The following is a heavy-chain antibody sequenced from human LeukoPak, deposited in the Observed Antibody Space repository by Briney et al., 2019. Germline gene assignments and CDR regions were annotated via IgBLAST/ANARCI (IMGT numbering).Heavy chain of an antibody. Sequence: GASVKVSCKASGGTFSSYAISWVRQAPGQGLEWMGGIIPIFGTANYAQKFQGRVTITTDESTSTAYMELSSPRSEDTAVYYCASADTAMVGDYYMDVWGKGTTVTVSS. CDR3: ASADTAMVGDYYMDV. D-gene: IGHD5-18*01. CDR1: GGTFSSYA. CDR2: IIPIFGTA. V-gene: IGHV1-69*05. J-gene: IGHJ6*03.